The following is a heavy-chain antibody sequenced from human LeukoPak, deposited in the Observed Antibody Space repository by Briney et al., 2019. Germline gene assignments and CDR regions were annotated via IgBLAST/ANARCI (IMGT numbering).Heavy chain of an antibody. CDR1: GGSISSYY. V-gene: IGHV3-7*01. CDR3: ARDDFDY. Sequence: ETLSLTCTVSGGSISSYYWSWVRQAPGKGLEWVANIKQDGSEKYYVDSVKGRFTISRDNAKNSLYLQMNSLRAEDTAVYYCARDDFDYWGQGTLVTVSS. CDR2: IKQDGSEK. J-gene: IGHJ4*02.